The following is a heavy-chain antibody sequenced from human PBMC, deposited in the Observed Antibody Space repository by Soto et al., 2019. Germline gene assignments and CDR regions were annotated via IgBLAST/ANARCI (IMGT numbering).Heavy chain of an antibody. V-gene: IGHV3-53*02. D-gene: IGHD3-10*01. CDR2: LYTGDDA. Sequence: EVQLVETGGDLIQPGGSLRLSCSVSESIVRSPYMNWVRQAPGRGLEWLAVLYTGDDAHYADSVKGRFIISRDNSKNIEYLQLNSLRADDTAVYYCVRGVFGRSGVDYWGQGTLVIVSS. J-gene: IGHJ4*02. CDR3: VRGVFGRSGVDY. CDR1: ESIVRSPY.